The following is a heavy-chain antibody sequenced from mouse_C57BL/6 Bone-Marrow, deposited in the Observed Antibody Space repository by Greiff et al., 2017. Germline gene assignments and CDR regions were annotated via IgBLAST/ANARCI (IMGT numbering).Heavy chain of an antibody. J-gene: IGHJ2*01. CDR1: GYTFTSYW. D-gene: IGHD1-1*01. CDR2: IHPNSGST. V-gene: IGHV1-64*01. CDR3: ARTFITTLGYFDY. Sequence: QVQLQQPGAELVKPGASVKLSCKASGYTFTSYWMHWVKQRPGQGLEWIGMIHPNSGSTNYNEKFKSKATLTVDKSSSTAYMQLSSLTSEDSAVYYCARTFITTLGYFDYWGQGTTLTVSS.